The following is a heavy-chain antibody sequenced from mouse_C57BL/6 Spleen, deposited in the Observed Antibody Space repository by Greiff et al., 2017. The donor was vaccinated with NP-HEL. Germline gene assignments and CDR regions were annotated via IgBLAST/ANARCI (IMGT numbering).Heavy chain of an antibody. V-gene: IGHV1-81*01. D-gene: IGHD2-2*01. CDR3: ARCLVTTGAWFAY. Sequence: VQLQQSGAELARPGASVKLSCKASGYTFTSYGISWVKQRTGQGLEWIGEIYPRSGNTYYNEKFKGKATLTADKSSSNAYMEIRSLTSEDSAVFFCARCLVTTGAWFAYWGQGTLVTVSA. CDR1: GYTFTSYG. CDR2: IYPRSGNT. J-gene: IGHJ3*01.